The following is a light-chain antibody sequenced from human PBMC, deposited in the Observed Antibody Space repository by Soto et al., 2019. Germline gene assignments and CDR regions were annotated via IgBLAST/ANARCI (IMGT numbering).Light chain of an antibody. CDR1: SSDVGDYNY. CDR2: EVG. CDR3: SSYTSSSTLV. V-gene: IGLV2-14*01. Sequence: QSVLTQPASVSGSPGQSITISCTGTSSDVGDYNYVSWYQQHPDKAPKLMIYEVGNRPSGVSNRFSGSKSGNTASLTISGLQAEDEADYYCSSYTSSSTLVFGGGTKVTVL. J-gene: IGLJ2*01.